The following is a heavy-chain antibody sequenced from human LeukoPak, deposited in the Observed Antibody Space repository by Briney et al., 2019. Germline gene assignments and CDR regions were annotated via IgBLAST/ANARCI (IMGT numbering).Heavy chain of an antibody. Sequence: SETLSLTCSVSGGSISSNYWSWIRQPAGKGLEWIGRIYTSGNTNYNPPLKSRVTVSLDTSKNHFSLKLSSVTAADTAVYYCARDRAAVGIFDYWGQGTLVIVSS. CDR3: ARDRAAVGIFDY. D-gene: IGHD6-13*01. J-gene: IGHJ4*02. V-gene: IGHV4-4*07. CDR2: IYTSGNT. CDR1: GGSISSNY.